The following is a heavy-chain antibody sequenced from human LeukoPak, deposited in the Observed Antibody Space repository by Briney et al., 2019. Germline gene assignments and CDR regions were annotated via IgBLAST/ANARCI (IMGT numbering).Heavy chain of an antibody. CDR1: GFSFSSYA. Sequence: GGSLRLSCAASGFSFSSYAMSWVRQAPGKGLEWVSAISASGGTTYYADSVKGRFTTYRDNSKNTLYLQTSSLRAEDTAVYYCAKEPREYCSSTSCPNWIDPWGQGTLVTVSS. J-gene: IGHJ5*02. D-gene: IGHD2-2*01. V-gene: IGHV3-23*01. CDR2: ISASGGTT. CDR3: AKEPREYCSSTSCPNWIDP.